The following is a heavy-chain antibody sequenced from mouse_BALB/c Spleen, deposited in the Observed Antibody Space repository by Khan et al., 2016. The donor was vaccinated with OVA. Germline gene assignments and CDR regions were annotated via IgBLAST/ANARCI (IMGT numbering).Heavy chain of an antibody. D-gene: IGHD2-12*01. CDR2: IRSKSNNYAT. Sequence: EVQLVETGGGLVQPKGSLKLSCAASGFTFNTYAMNWVRQAPGKGLEWVARIRSKSNNYATYYADSVKDRFTISRDDSQSMLYLQMNNLKTEDTAMYYCVSLYDGYAMDYWGQEASVTFSS. CDR1: GFTFNTYA. CDR3: VSLYDGYAMDY. J-gene: IGHJ4*01. V-gene: IGHV10-1*02.